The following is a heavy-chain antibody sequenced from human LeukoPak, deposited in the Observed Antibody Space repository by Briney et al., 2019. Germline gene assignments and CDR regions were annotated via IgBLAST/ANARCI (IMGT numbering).Heavy chain of an antibody. CDR3: ASSSYSSSSS. CDR2: INEDGSEK. CDR1: GFTFTNYW. D-gene: IGHD6-6*01. J-gene: IGHJ5*02. Sequence: GGSLRLSCAASGFTFTNYWMIWVRQAPGKGLEWVANINEDGSEKYYVGSVEGRFTISGDNAKNSVFLQMNSLRADDTAMYYCASSSYSSSSSWGQGTLVTVSS. V-gene: IGHV3-7*01.